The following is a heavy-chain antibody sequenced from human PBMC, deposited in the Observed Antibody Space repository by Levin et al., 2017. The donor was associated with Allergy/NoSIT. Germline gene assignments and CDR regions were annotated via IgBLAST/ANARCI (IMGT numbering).Heavy chain of an antibody. Sequence: LSLTCAASGFPFSSYAMSWVRQAAGKGLEWVSSVSGSGASTNYADSVKGRFTISRDNSKNTLYLQMNSLRAEDTAVYYCAKGLKGYCSGGSCYAVDYWGQGTLVTVSS. V-gene: IGHV3-23*01. J-gene: IGHJ4*02. D-gene: IGHD2-15*01. CDR1: GFPFSSYA. CDR2: VSGSGAST. CDR3: AKGLKGYCSGGSCYAVDY.